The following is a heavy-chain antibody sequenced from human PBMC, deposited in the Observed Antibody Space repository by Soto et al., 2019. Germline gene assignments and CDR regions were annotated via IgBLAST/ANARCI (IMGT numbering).Heavy chain of an antibody. V-gene: IGHV4-34*01. Sequence: QVQLQHWGAGLLKPSETLSLTCAVYGGFVSSGSYYWSWIRQPPGKGLEWIGEMSHSGGTHFNPSRKSRVTISVDTSKNQFSLKMSSVTAADTALYYCARVERGTATTVVDAFDIWGPGTMVTVSS. CDR2: MSHSGGT. D-gene: IGHD1-1*01. J-gene: IGHJ3*02. CDR1: GGFVSSGSYY. CDR3: ARVERGTATTVVDAFDI.